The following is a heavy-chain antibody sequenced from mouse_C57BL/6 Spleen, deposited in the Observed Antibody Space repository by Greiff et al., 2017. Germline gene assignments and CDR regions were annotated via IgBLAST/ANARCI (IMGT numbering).Heavy chain of an antibody. Sequence: EVMLVESGGGLVQPGGSLKLSCAASGFTFSDYGMAWVRQAPRKGPEWVAFISNLAYSIYYADTVTGRFTISRENAKNTLYLEMSSLRSEDTAMYYCARCYDYGAMDYWGQGTSVTVSS. CDR3: ARCYDYGAMDY. D-gene: IGHD2-4*01. CDR1: GFTFSDYG. CDR2: ISNLAYSI. V-gene: IGHV5-15*01. J-gene: IGHJ4*01.